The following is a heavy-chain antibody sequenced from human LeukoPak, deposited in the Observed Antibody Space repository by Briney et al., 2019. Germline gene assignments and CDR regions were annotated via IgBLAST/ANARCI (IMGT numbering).Heavy chain of an antibody. Sequence: GGSLRLSCEGSAFIFSGHWMNWVRKAPGKGLEGVAVIWYDGTNKYYADSVKGRFTISRDNSKNTLFLQMNSLRAEDTAVYYCARAAYDSSGYLTLWGQGTLVTVSS. D-gene: IGHD3-22*01. CDR2: IWYDGTNK. J-gene: IGHJ4*02. CDR3: ARAAYDSSGYLTL. CDR1: AFIFSGHW. V-gene: IGHV3-33*08.